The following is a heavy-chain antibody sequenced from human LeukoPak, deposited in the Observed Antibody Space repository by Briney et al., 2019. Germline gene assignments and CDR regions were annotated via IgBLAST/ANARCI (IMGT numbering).Heavy chain of an antibody. J-gene: IGHJ3*02. Sequence: GGSLRLSCAASGFTFSSYEMNWVRQAPGKGLEWVSYISSSGSTIYYADSVKGRFTISRDNAKNSLYLQMNSLRAEDTAVYYCARGGGITMVRGVSDAFDIWGQGTMVTVSS. V-gene: IGHV3-48*03. D-gene: IGHD3-10*01. CDR2: ISSSGSTI. CDR3: ARGGGITMVRGVSDAFDI. CDR1: GFTFSSYE.